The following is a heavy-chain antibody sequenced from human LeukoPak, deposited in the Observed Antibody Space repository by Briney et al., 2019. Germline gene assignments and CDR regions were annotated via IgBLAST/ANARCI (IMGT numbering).Heavy chain of an antibody. CDR3: ARDDARGGPFLDYLRYFRL. Sequence: SETLSLTCTVSGGSITNDNYYWSWIRQPAGKGLEWIGRVYTSGRTNYNLSLKSRVTISVDTSKNHFSLNLDAVTAADTAVYYCARDDARGGPFLDYLRYFRLWGQGTLVTVSS. CDR1: GGSITNDNYY. J-gene: IGHJ1*01. V-gene: IGHV4-61*02. CDR2: VYTSGRT. D-gene: IGHD5-12*01.